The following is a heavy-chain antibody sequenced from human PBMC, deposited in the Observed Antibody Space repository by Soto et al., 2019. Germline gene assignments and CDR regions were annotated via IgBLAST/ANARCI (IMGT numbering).Heavy chain of an antibody. CDR2: IYHGGST. CDR3: ARVGPWVPYYYDSSPYTFENWFDP. D-gene: IGHD3-22*01. CDR1: GYSISSAYY. Sequence: NPSETRSLTGAVSGYSISSAYYWGWLRQPPGRGREGIGSIYHGGSTYYNPSLNSRVTLSIDMTNNHVSLILNSVTAADTAVYYCARVGPWVPYYYDSSPYTFENWFDPWGQGTLVTVSS. J-gene: IGHJ5*02. V-gene: IGHV4-38-2*01.